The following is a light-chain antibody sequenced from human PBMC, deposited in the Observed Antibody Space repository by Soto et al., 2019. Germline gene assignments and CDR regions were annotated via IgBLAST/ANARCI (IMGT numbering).Light chain of an antibody. CDR2: DAS. J-gene: IGKJ1*01. CDR1: QSISSW. V-gene: IGKV1-5*01. CDR3: QQYTRT. Sequence: DIQMTESPSNLAASVGGRVNITCRASQSISSWLAWYQQKQGKATKLLIYDASSLESGVPSRFSGSGSGTELTLTISSLQPDDFATYSCQQYTRTLGNGTQVDIK.